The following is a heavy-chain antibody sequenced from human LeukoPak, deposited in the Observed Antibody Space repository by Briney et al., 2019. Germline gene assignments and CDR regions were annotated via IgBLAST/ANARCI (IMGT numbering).Heavy chain of an antibody. CDR2: IKHDGSEQ. V-gene: IGHV3-7*01. Sequence: GGSLRLSCAASGFIFTSNRMNWVRQAPGKGLEWVANIKHDGSEQIYVDSVKGRFTISRDNARDSVYLQMNSLRAEDTAVYYCTRGLGEHGGVSDRWGQGTLVIVS. D-gene: IGHD3-16*01. CDR3: TRGLGEHGGVSDR. CDR1: GFIFTSNR. J-gene: IGHJ5*02.